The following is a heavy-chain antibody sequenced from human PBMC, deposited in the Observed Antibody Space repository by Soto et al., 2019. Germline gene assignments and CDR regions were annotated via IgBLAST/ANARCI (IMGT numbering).Heavy chain of an antibody. Sequence: QVQLQESGPGLVKPSGTLSLTCAVSGGSISSSNWWSWVRQPPGKGLEWIGEIYHSGSTNYNPSLKSRVTISVDKSKNQFSLKLSSVTAADTAVYYCASSPHCSGGSCYYWYFDLWGRGTLVTVSS. V-gene: IGHV4-4*02. D-gene: IGHD2-15*01. CDR3: ASSPHCSGGSCYYWYFDL. J-gene: IGHJ2*01. CDR1: GGSISSSNW. CDR2: IYHSGST.